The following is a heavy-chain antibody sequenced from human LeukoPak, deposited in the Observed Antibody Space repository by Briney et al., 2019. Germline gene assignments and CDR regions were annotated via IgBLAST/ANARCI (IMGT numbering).Heavy chain of an antibody. D-gene: IGHD3-10*01. J-gene: IGHJ4*02. Sequence: GASVKVSCKASGYTFTGYYVHWVRQAPGQGLEWMGWINPNSGGTNYAQKFQGRVTMTRDTSISTAYMELSRLRSDDTAVYYCARVHMGRKLLWFGELYYFDYWGQGTLVTVSS. V-gene: IGHV1-2*02. CDR1: GYTFTGYY. CDR2: INPNSGGT. CDR3: ARVHMGRKLLWFGELYYFDY.